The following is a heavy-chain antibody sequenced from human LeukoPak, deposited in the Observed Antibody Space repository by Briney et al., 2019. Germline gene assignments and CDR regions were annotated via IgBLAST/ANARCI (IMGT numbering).Heavy chain of an antibody. CDR3: ARDNTDIRAAPDAFDI. V-gene: IGHV3-48*03. J-gene: IGHJ3*02. Sequence: GGSLRLSCAASGFTFSSYEMNWVRQAPGKGLEWVSYISSSGSTIYYADSVKGRFTISRDNAKNSLYLQMNSLRAEDTAVYYCARDNTDIRAAPDAFDIWGQGTMVTVSS. D-gene: IGHD2-15*01. CDR2: ISSSGSTI. CDR1: GFTFSSYE.